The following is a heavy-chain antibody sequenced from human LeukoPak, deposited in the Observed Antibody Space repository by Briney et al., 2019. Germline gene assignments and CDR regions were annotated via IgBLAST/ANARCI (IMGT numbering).Heavy chain of an antibody. CDR1: EYTFTGYY. D-gene: IGHD3-10*01. V-gene: IGHV1-2*02. CDR3: AREGAYYYGSGSYPNGDY. CDR2: INPNSGAT. Sequence: ASVKVSCKASEYTFTGYYMHWVRQAPGQGLEWMGWINPNSGATDYAQNFQGRVTLTRDTSISTAYMELSRLRSDDTAVYYCAREGAYYYGSGSYPNGDYWGQGTLVTVSS. J-gene: IGHJ4*02.